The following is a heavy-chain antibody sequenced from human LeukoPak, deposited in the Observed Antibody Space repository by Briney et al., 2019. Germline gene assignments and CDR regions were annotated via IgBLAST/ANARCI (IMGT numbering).Heavy chain of an antibody. CDR3: AKARGVNIVVVPSPFDY. J-gene: IGHJ4*02. Sequence: GGSLRLSCAASGFTFSSYAMGWVRQAPGKGLEWVSAISGSGGSTYYADSVKGRFTISRDNSKNTLYLQMNSLRAEDTAVYYCAKARGVNIVVVPSPFDYWGQGTLVTVSS. CDR1: GFTFSSYA. CDR2: ISGSGGST. V-gene: IGHV3-23*01. D-gene: IGHD2-2*01.